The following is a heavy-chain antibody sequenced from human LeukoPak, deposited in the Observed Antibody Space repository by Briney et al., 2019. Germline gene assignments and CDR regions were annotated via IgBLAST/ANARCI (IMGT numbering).Heavy chain of an antibody. D-gene: IGHD2-15*01. CDR2: INPSGGST. J-gene: IGHJ4*02. CDR1: GYTFTSYY. Sequence: ASVKVSCTASGYTFTSYYMHWVRQAPGQGLEWMGIINPSGGSTSYAQKFQGRVTMTRDTSTSTVYMELSSLRSEDTAVYYCARTVVVADYFDYWGQGTLVTVSS. CDR3: ARTVVVADYFDY. V-gene: IGHV1-46*01.